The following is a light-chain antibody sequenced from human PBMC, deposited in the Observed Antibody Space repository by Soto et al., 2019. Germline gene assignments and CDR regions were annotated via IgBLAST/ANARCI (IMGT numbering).Light chain of an antibody. CDR2: GAS. CDR1: QSVNNNY. V-gene: IGKV3-20*01. Sequence: EIVLTQSPATLSLSPGERATLSCRASQSVNNNYLAWYQQKPRQAPSLLIYGASSRATSIPDRFSGSGSGTDFILTISRLEPADVAVYYCQQYGSSQYTFGQGTKLEIK. J-gene: IGKJ2*01. CDR3: QQYGSSQYT.